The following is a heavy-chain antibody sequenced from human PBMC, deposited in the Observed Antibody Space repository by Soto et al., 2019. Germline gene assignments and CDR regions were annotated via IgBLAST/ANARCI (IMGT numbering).Heavy chain of an antibody. CDR3: ARDAPGEAPY. CDR1: GGSITNGDYY. Sequence: QVQLQESGPGLVRPSQTLSLTCTVSGGSITNGDYYWNWIRQHTGKGLEWIGYINYRRTTFYNPSLKSRVFISVETSKNQFSLNLSSVTAADTAVYFCARDAPGEAPYWGQGTLVTVSS. J-gene: IGHJ4*02. V-gene: IGHV4-31*03. CDR2: INYRRTT. D-gene: IGHD2-2*01.